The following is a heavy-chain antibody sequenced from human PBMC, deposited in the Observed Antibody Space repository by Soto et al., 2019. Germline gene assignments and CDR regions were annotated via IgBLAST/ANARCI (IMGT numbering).Heavy chain of an antibody. CDR2: TYHSGNP. J-gene: IGHJ4*02. CDR1: GDTISTGGYS. D-gene: IGHD4-17*01. Sequence: SETLSLTCGVSGDTISTGGYSWAWIRQPPGKALEWIGHTYHSGNPNYNPSLKSRVNISVDRSKNQFSLKMSTVTAAEKAVYYCARAYGDYVFDYWGQGTLVTVSS. CDR3: ARAYGDYVFDY. V-gene: IGHV4-30-2*01.